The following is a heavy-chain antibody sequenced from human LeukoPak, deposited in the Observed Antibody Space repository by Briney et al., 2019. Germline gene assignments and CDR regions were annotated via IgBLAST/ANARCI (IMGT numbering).Heavy chain of an antibody. J-gene: IGHJ6*04. CDR1: GGSISSYS. CDR2: IFSSGSS. CDR3: AELGITMIGGV. V-gene: IGHV4-4*07. D-gene: IGHD3-10*02. Sequence: SETLSLTCSVSGGSISSYSWSWIRQPAGKGLDWIGRIFSSGSSKYNPSLKSRVIMSVDTSKNQFSLKLTSVTAADTAVYYCAELGITMIGGVWGKGTTVTISS.